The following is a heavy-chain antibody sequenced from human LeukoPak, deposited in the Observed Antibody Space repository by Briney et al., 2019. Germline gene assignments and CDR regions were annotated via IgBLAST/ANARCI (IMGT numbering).Heavy chain of an antibody. CDR1: GFTVSSNY. J-gene: IGHJ6*02. CDR3: AKDGPRAQDYYYYGMDV. CDR2: IYSGGST. Sequence: GGSLRLSCAASGFTVSSNYMSWVRQAPGKGLEWVSVIYSGGSTYCADSVKGRFTISRDNSKNTLYLQMNSLRAEDTAVYYCAKDGPRAQDYYYYGMDVWGQGTTVTVSS. V-gene: IGHV3-53*01.